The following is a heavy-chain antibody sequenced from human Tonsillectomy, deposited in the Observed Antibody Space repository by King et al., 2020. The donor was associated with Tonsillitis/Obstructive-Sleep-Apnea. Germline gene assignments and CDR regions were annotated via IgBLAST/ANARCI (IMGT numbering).Heavy chain of an antibody. CDR1: GYTFTTNG. V-gene: IGHV1-18*01. CDR3: ARDRFLEWLYYFDY. D-gene: IGHD3-3*01. Sequence: VQLVESGAEVKKPGASVKVSCKASGYTFTTNGINWVRQAPGQGLEWMGWISAYNGNTNYAQKLQGRVTMTTDTSTSTAYMELRSLRSDDTAVYYCARDRFLEWLYYFDYWGQGTLVTVSS. J-gene: IGHJ4*02. CDR2: ISAYNGNT.